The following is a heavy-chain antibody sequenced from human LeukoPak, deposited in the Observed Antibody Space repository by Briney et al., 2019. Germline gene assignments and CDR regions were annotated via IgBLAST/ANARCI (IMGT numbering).Heavy chain of an antibody. V-gene: IGHV4-61*02. D-gene: IGHD3-10*01. CDR2: IYTSGST. J-gene: IGHJ6*04. CDR3: ARAPYLWFGEPHMMDV. CDR1: GGSISSGSYY. Sequence: SQTLSLTCTVSGGSISSGSYYWSWIRQPAGKGLEWIGRIYTSGSTNYNPSLKSRVTISVDTSKNQFSLKLSSVTAADTAVYYCARAPYLWFGEPHMMDVWGKGTTVTVSS.